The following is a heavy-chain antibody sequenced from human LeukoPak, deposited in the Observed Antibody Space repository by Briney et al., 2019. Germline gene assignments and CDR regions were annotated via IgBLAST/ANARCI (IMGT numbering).Heavy chain of an antibody. CDR1: GFTFTNYW. CDR2: INTDGSST. Sequence: GGSLRLSCAASGFTFTNYWMHWVRQAPGKGLVWVSHINTDGSSTNYADSVKGRFTISRDNGKNTLYLQMNSLRAEDTAVYYCARDPGAYFDYWGQGTLVTVSS. CDR3: ARDPGAYFDY. V-gene: IGHV3-74*01. D-gene: IGHD3-16*01. J-gene: IGHJ4*02.